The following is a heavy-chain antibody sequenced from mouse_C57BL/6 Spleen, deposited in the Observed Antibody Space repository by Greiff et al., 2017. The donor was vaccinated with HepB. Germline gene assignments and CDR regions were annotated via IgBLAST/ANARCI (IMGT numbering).Heavy chain of an antibody. CDR3: ARPGALTTVVATDFDV. D-gene: IGHD1-1*01. Sequence: VQLQESGAELARPGASVKMSCKASGYTFTSYTMHWVKQRPGPGLEWIGYINPSSGYTKYNQKFKDKATLTADKSSSTAYMQLSSLTSEDSAVYYCARPGALTTVVATDFDVWGTGTTVTVSS. CDR1: GYTFTSYT. CDR2: INPSSGYT. V-gene: IGHV1-4*01. J-gene: IGHJ1*03.